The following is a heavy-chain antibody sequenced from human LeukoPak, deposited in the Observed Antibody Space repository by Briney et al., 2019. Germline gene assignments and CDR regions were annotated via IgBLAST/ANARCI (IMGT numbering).Heavy chain of an antibody. D-gene: IGHD2-15*01. CDR2: INTDGSST. CDR3: ARGAGWYCGGGSCYAFYFDY. V-gene: IGHV3-74*01. CDR1: GFTISNYW. J-gene: IGHJ4*02. Sequence: GGSLRLSCAASGFTISNYWMHWVRQVPGKGLVWVSRINTDGSSTTYADSVKGRFTISRDNAKNTLYLEMNSLRAEDTAVYYCARGAGWYCGGGSCYAFYFDYWGQGNLVTVSS.